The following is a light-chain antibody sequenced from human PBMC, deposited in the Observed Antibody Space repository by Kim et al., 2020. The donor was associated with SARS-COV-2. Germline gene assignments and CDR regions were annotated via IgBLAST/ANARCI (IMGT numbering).Light chain of an antibody. CDR1: HSVGST. CDR3: QQYRDWPLV. CDR2: DAS. V-gene: IGKV3-15*01. Sequence: VSPGERASLSCKATHSVGSTLAWYQQTPGQVPRLLIYDASTRATGIPARFSGSGSGTEFTLTISSLQSEDFAVYYCQQYRDWPLVFGGGTKVDIK. J-gene: IGKJ4*01.